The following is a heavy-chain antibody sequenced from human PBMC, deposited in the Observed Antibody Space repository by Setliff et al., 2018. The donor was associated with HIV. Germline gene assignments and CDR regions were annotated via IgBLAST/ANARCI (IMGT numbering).Heavy chain of an antibody. V-gene: IGHV4-59*12. D-gene: IGHD6-6*01. CDR1: GGSISNYY. Sequence: SETLSLTCTVSGGSISNYYWTWIRQPPGKGPEWIASIQYGDISHYNPSLQSRVTISVDTSKNQFSLKLSSVTAADTAVYYCAREGQLGGGGGFDYWGQGTLVTVS. CDR3: AREGQLGGGGGFDY. CDR2: IQYGDIS. J-gene: IGHJ4*02.